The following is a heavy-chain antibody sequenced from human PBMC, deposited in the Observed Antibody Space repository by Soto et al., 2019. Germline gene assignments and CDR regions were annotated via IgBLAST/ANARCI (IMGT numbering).Heavy chain of an antibody. CDR3: ARQRSRLLWFGETFDY. V-gene: IGHV4-39*01. J-gene: IGHJ4*02. CDR1: GGSIRSSYY. D-gene: IGHD3-10*01. Sequence: SETLSLTCTVSGGSIRSSYYWGWIRQPPGKGLEWIGSIYYTGNTYYNPSLKSRVTISIDTSKNQFSLKLSSVTAADTAVYYCARQRSRLLWFGETFDYWGQGTLVTVSS. CDR2: IYYTGNT.